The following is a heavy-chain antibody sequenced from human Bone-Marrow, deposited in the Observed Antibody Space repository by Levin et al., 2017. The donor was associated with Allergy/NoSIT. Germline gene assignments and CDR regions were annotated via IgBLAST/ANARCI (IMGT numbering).Heavy chain of an antibody. J-gene: IGHJ4*02. CDR1: GFSLSSNGVG. V-gene: IGHV2-5*02. D-gene: IGHD3-10*01. Sequence: SGPTLVKPTQTLTLTCTFSGFSLSSNGVGVGWIRQAPGKALEWLALIYWDDDKRYSPSLKSRPNITKDTPKNQVVLTMTNMAPVDTGTYYCAHHKFWFGEFPFDFWGRGSLVTVSS. CDR2: IYWDDDK. CDR3: AHHKFWFGEFPFDF.